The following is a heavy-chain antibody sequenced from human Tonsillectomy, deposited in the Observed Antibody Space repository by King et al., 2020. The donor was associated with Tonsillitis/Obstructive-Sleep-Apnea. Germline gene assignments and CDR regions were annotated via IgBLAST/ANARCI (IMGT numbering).Heavy chain of an antibody. V-gene: IGHV5-51*01. D-gene: IGHD1-1*01. CDR3: ARSTGFPWWFDP. CDR1: GYIFTNYW. Sequence: QLVQSGAEVKKPGESLKISCKGSGYIFTNYWIGWVRQMPGKGLECMGIIHPCDSDTSYHPSFQGRVEITVAKAISTAYLQWSSLKASDTAIYYCARSTGFPWWFDPWGQGTLVTVSS. J-gene: IGHJ5*02. CDR2: IHPCDSDT.